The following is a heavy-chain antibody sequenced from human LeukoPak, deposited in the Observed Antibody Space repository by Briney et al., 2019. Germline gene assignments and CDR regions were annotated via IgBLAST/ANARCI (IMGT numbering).Heavy chain of an antibody. CDR1: GFTFSSYS. J-gene: IGHJ4*02. CDR2: ISSSSSTI. V-gene: IGHV3-48*04. D-gene: IGHD3-9*01. Sequence: PGGSLRLSCAASGFTFSSYSMNWVRQAPGKGLEWVSYISSSSSTIYHADSVKGRFTISRDNAKNSLYLQMNSLRAEDTAVYYCARADYDILTGYLPLDYWGQGTLVTVSS. CDR3: ARADYDILTGYLPLDY.